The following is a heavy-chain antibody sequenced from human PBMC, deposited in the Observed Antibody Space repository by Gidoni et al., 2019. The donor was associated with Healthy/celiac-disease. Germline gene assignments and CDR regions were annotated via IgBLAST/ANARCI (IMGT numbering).Heavy chain of an antibody. CDR1: GGTFSSYA. CDR3: ARDRVRSSSSPDAFDI. V-gene: IGHV1-69*19. J-gene: IGHJ3*02. Sequence: QVQLVQSGAEVQKPGSSVKVSCKASGGTFSSYAISWVRQAPGQGLEWMGGIIPICGTANYAQKFQGRVTITADESTSTAYMELSSLRSEDTAVYYCARDRVRSSSSPDAFDIWGQGTMVTVSS. CDR2: IIPICGTA. D-gene: IGHD6-13*01.